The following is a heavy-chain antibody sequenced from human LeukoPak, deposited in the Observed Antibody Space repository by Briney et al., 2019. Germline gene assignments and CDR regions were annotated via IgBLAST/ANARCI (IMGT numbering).Heavy chain of an antibody. V-gene: IGHV1-2*02. D-gene: IGHD5-12*01. J-gene: IGHJ6*03. CDR3: ARDPGGYDQNYYYYYMDV. Sequence: ASVKVSCKASGYTFTSYGISWVRQAPGQGLEWMGWINPNSGGTNYAQKFQGRVTMTRDTSISTAYMELSRLRSDNTAVYYCARDPGGYDQNYYYYYMDVWGKGTTVTISS. CDR1: GYTFTSYG. CDR2: INPNSGGT.